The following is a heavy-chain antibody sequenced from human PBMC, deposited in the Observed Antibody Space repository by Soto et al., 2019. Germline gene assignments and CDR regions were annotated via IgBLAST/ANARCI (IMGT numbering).Heavy chain of an antibody. CDR3: ARALGDFWSGYYRYYYYGMDV. D-gene: IGHD3-3*01. CDR2: IIPIFGTA. J-gene: IGHJ6*02. Sequence: QVQLVQSGAEVKKPGSSVKVSCKASGGTFSSYAISWVRQAPGQGLEWMGGIIPIFGTANYAQKFQGRVTITADESTSTAYMELSSLRSEDTAVYYCARALGDFWSGYYRYYYYGMDVWGQGTTVTVSS. V-gene: IGHV1-69*01. CDR1: GGTFSSYA.